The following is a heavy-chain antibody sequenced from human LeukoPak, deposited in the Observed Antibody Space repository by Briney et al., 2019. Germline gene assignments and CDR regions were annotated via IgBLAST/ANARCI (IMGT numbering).Heavy chain of an antibody. V-gene: IGHV3-74*01. Sequence: GGSLGLSCAASGFTFSSYWMHWVRQAPGKGLVWVSRINDDGNDAFYADSVKGRFTISRDNAKNTLYLQMNSLRAEDTALYYCARAVGGSLVWFDPWGRGTLVTVSS. CDR1: GFTFSSYW. J-gene: IGHJ5*02. D-gene: IGHD1-26*01. CDR2: INDDGNDA. CDR3: ARAVGGSLVWFDP.